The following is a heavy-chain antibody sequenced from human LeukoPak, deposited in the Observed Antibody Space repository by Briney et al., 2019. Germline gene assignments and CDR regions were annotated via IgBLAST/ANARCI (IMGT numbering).Heavy chain of an antibody. CDR2: INPNTGDT. CDR3: ARVGYSYGYRGGFDY. J-gene: IGHJ4*02. Sequence: ASVKVSCKASGYTFTGYHMHWVRQAPGQGLEWMGWINPNTGDTNYAQKFQGRVTMTRDTSISTAYMELSRLRSDDTAVYYCARVGYSYGYRGGFDYWGQGTLVTVSS. D-gene: IGHD5-18*01. CDR1: GYTFTGYH. V-gene: IGHV1-2*02.